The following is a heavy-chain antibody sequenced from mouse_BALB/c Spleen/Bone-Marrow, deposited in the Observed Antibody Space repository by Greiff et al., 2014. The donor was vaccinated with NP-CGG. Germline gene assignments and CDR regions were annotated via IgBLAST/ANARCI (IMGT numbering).Heavy chain of an antibody. CDR3: ARDAMDY. Sequence: VNLVESGAELVRPGVSVKTSCKGSGYTFTDYAMHWVKQSHAKSLEWIGVISTYYGDASYNQKFKGKATMTVDKSSSTAYMELARLTSEDSAIYYCARDAMDYWGQGTSVTVSS. J-gene: IGHJ4*01. CDR2: ISTYYGDA. CDR1: GYTFTDYA. V-gene: IGHV1S137*01.